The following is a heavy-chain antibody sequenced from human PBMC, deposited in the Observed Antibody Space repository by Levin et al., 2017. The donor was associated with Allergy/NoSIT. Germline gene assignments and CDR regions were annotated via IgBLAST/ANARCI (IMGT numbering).Heavy chain of an antibody. V-gene: IGHV3-64*01. CDR1: GFTFSTYT. D-gene: IGHD2-15*01. J-gene: IGHJ3*01. Sequence: GESLKISCAASGFTFSTYTMHWVRQAPGKGLEYVSAISSTGGSTYYANSVKGRFTISRDNSKNTLYLQMGSLRAEDMAVYYCARGGCSGGSCYRAFDVWGQGTMVTVSS. CDR3: ARGGCSGGSCYRAFDV. CDR2: ISSTGGST.